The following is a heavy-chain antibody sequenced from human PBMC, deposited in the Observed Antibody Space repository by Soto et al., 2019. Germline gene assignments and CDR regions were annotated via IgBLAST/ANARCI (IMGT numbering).Heavy chain of an antibody. D-gene: IGHD3-10*02. J-gene: IGHJ4*02. V-gene: IGHV1-46*01. CDR1: GYSLTSYY. CDR3: ARSYVTSRPIDF. CDR2: TNPSDGST. Sequence: ASVKVSCKASGYSLTSYYMHWVRRAPGQGLEWMGITNPSDGSTNYARKFQGRVTITSDTSTSTVYMEMASLRSEDTAMYYGARSYVTSRPIDFWGQGALVTVYS.